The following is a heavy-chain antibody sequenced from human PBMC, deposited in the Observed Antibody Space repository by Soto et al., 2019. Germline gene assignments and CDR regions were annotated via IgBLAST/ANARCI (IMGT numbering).Heavy chain of an antibody. Sequence: PSETLSLTCSVSGDSISSDKYYWGWLRQPPGKGLEWIGYIYYSGSTNYNPSLKSRVTISVDTSKNQFSLKLSSVTAADTAVYYCARVDYDFWSGYVFDYWGQGTLVTVSS. CDR1: GDSISSDKYY. CDR2: IYYSGST. V-gene: IGHV4-61*01. J-gene: IGHJ4*02. D-gene: IGHD3-3*01. CDR3: ARVDYDFWSGYVFDY.